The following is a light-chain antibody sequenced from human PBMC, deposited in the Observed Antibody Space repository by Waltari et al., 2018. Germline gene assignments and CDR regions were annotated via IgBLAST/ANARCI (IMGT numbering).Light chain of an antibody. CDR2: GAS. Sequence: DIQMTQSPPSLSASVGDRVTITCRASQSISDYLNWYQQKPGKAPKLLIYGASILQSGVPSRFSGSGFGTDFILTISSLQPEDFATYYCQQSYSSTFGPGTKVDIK. CDR3: QQSYSST. V-gene: IGKV1-39*01. CDR1: QSISDY. J-gene: IGKJ3*01.